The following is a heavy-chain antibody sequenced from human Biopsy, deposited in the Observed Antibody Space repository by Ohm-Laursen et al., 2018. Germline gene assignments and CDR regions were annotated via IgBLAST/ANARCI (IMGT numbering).Heavy chain of an antibody. J-gene: IGHJ3*02. CDR1: GGPIDSYY. Sequence: SEILSLTCIVSGGPIDSYYWSWIRQPPGKALEWIGYIYFTGRTSYNPSLKSRVTMSVNTFKKQFSLRLSSVTAADTAVYYCARVEAGTYDALDIWGQGTLVAVSA. V-gene: IGHV4-59*12. CDR2: IYFTGRT. CDR3: ARVEAGTYDALDI. D-gene: IGHD1-26*01.